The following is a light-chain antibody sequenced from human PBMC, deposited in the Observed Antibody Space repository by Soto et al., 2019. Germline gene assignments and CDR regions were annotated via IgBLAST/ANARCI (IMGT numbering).Light chain of an antibody. CDR1: QSVYSN. Sequence: EIVMTQSPATLSVSPGERATLSCRASQSVYSNLAWYQQKPGQAPRLLIYGASTRATGIPARFSGSGSGTEFTLTISSLQSEDFAVYYCQHYNNWPLAFGQGTKVEIK. J-gene: IGKJ1*01. CDR3: QHYNNWPLA. CDR2: GAS. V-gene: IGKV3-15*01.